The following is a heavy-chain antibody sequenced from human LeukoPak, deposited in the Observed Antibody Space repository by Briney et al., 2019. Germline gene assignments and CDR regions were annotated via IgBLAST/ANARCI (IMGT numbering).Heavy chain of an antibody. CDR1: GGSISSSSYY. CDR3: ARGEAYGSGSYYSGYYFDY. D-gene: IGHD3-10*01. Sequence: PSETLSLTCTVSGGSISSSSYYWGWIRQPPGKGLEWIGSIYYSGSTYYNPSLKSRVTISVDTSKNQFSLKLSSVTAADTAVYYCARGEAYGSGSYYSGYYFDYWGQGTLVTVSS. V-gene: IGHV4-39*07. CDR2: IYYSGST. J-gene: IGHJ4*02.